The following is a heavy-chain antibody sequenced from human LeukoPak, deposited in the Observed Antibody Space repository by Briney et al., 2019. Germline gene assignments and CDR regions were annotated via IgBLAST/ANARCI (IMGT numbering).Heavy chain of an antibody. D-gene: IGHD1-26*01. V-gene: IGHV1-8*02. Sequence: ASVKVSCKASGYTFTGYYMHWVRQAPGQGLEWMGWMNPNSGNTGYAQKFQGRVTMTRNTSISTAYMELSSLRSEDTAVYYCARGKVGAEVDYWGQGTLVTVSS. CDR2: MNPNSGNT. J-gene: IGHJ4*02. CDR3: ARGKVGAEVDY. CDR1: GYTFTGYY.